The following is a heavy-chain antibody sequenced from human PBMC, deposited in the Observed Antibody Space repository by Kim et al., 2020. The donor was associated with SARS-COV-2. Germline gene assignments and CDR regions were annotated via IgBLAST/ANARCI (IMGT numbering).Heavy chain of an antibody. CDR2: IYYTGLT. V-gene: IGHV4-39*02. J-gene: IGHJ5*02. Sequence: SETLSLTCAVSGDSISDTNYFWAWIRQPPGKGLEWIGCIYYTGLTYYNPSLKRRVSLSLDTSRNHFSLKLNSVTAADTAVYYCARVTSGWLNWFDPWGQGSLVTVPS. CDR3: ARVTSGWLNWFDP. D-gene: IGHD6-19*01. CDR1: GDSISDTNYF.